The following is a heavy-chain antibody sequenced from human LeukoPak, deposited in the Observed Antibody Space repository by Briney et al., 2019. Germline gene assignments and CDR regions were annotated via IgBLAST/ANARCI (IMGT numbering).Heavy chain of an antibody. J-gene: IGHJ5*02. CDR1: GDTFINDY. D-gene: IGHD3-10*01. Sequence: ASVKVSCKASGDTFINDYIHWVRQAPGQGLEWMGVSNPGGGATTYAQKFQGRVTMTRDTSISTAYVELSRLRSDDTAVYYCARPPYYYGSGSGDWFDPWGQGTLVTVSS. CDR3: ARPPYYYGSGSGDWFDP. CDR2: SNPGGGAT. V-gene: IGHV1-2*02.